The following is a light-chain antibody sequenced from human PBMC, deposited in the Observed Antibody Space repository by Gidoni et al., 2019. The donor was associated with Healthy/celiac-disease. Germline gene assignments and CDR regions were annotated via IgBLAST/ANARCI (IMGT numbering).Light chain of an antibody. V-gene: IGKV1-33*01. CDR2: DAS. CDR3: QQYDNLPPLT. CDR1: QDISNY. Sequence: DIQMTQYSSSLSASVGDRVNITCQASQDISNYLKWYQQKPGKAPKLLIYDASNLETGVPSRFSGSGSGTDFTFTISSLQPEDIATYYCQQYDNLPPLTFGGGTKVEIK. J-gene: IGKJ4*01.